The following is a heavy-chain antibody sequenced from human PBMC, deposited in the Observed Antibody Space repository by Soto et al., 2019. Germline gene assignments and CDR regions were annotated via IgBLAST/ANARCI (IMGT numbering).Heavy chain of an antibody. CDR1: GFSFSSYT. V-gene: IGHV3-48*02. CDR2: ISSRSTTM. CDR3: ARDGGSFYYYGMDV. D-gene: IGHD3-10*01. J-gene: IGHJ6*02. Sequence: VQLVESGGGLAQPGGSLRLSCVGSGFSFSSYTMYWVRQAPGKGLEWISEISSRSTTMYYADSVKGRFTISRDNAKNSLYLQMNSLRDEDTAVYYCARDGGSFYYYGMDVWGQGTTVTVSS.